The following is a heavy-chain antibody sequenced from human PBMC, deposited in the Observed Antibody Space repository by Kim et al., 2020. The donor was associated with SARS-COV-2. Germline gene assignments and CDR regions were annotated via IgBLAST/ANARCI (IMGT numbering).Heavy chain of an antibody. J-gene: IGHJ6*02. CDR2: ITSNGDST. CDR1: GFTFSTYA. D-gene: IGHD6-6*01. V-gene: IGHV3-64*01. CDR3: ARATVPDGSLYYYGMDV. Sequence: GGSLRLSCAASGFTFSTYAMHWVRQAPGKGLEYVSGITSNGDSTYYANSVQGRFTISRDNSKNTLYLQMGSLGPEDMGVYYCARATVPDGSLYYYGMDVWGQGTTVTVAS.